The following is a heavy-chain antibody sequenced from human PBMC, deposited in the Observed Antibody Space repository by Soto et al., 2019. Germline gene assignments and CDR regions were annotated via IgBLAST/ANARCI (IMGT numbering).Heavy chain of an antibody. CDR3: ASDRGATGWFAP. Sequence: QVQLVESGGGVVQPGRSLRLSCAASGFTFSSYGMHWVRQAPGKGLEWVAVIWYDGSNKYYADSVKGRFTISRDNSKNTLYLQMNSLRAEHTAVYYCASDRGATGWFAPWGQGTLVTVSS. CDR1: GFTFSSYG. CDR2: IWYDGSNK. V-gene: IGHV3-33*01. J-gene: IGHJ5*02. D-gene: IGHD3-10*01.